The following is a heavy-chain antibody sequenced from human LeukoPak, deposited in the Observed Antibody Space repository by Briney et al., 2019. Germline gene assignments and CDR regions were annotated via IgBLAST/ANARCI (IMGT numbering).Heavy chain of an antibody. V-gene: IGHV1-46*01. CDR3: ATGGSLTRGYYYYGMYV. CDR2: INPSGGST. CDR1: VYTFTSYY. D-gene: IGHD3-10*01. Sequence: ASVKVSCKASVYTFTSYYMHWVRQAPGQGLEWMGIINPSGGSTSYVQKFQGRVTMTRDTSTRTVYMELSSLRSEDTAVYYCATGGSLTRGYYYYGMYVWGQGTTVTVSS. J-gene: IGHJ6*02.